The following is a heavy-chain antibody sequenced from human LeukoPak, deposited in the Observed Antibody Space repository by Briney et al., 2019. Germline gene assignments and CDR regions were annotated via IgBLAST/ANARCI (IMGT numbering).Heavy chain of an antibody. Sequence: ASVKVSCKASGYTFTGYYMHWVRQAPGQGLEWMGWINPNSGGTNYAQKFQGRVTMTRDTSISTAYTELSRLRSDDTAVYYCARDLSVAGTTGDYWGQGTLVTVSS. CDR2: INPNSGGT. CDR1: GYTFTGYY. J-gene: IGHJ4*02. D-gene: IGHD6-19*01. V-gene: IGHV1-2*02. CDR3: ARDLSVAGTTGDY.